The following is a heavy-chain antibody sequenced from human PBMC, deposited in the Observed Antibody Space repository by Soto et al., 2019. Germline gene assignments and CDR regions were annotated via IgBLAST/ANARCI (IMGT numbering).Heavy chain of an antibody. J-gene: IGHJ6*02. V-gene: IGHV4-39*01. CDR3: ARYCSGGSCGSQRYGMDV. Sequence: SETLSLACTVSRGSISSSSYYWGWIRQPAGRGLEWIGSIYYSGSTYYNPSLKSRVTISVDTSKNQFSLKLSSVTAADTAVYYCARYCSGGSCGSQRYGMDVWGRRTTVTVSS. CDR1: RGSISSSSYY. D-gene: IGHD2-15*01. CDR2: IYYSGST.